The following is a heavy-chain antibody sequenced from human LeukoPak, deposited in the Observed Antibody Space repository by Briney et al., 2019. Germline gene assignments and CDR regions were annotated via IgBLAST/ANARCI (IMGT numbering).Heavy chain of an antibody. J-gene: IGHJ4*02. CDR1: DRSISSYY. CDR2: ISYSGST. V-gene: IGHV4-59*13. Sequence: SETLSLTCTVSDRSISSYYWSWVRQPPGKALECIGYISYSGSTKYNPSPKSRVTISVEMSKNQFSLKLSSVTGADTAVYYCARGGKGEPRDFDYWGQGTLVTVSS. CDR3: ARGGKGEPRDFDY. D-gene: IGHD3-16*01.